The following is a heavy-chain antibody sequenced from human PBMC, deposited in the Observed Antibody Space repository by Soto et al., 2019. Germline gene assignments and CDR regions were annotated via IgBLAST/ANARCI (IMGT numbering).Heavy chain of an antibody. CDR2: ISYDGDNE. CDR1: GFSFSNYA. V-gene: IGHV3-30*03. CDR3: ARGDGDYYDGNGYLGRH. Sequence: PGGSLRLSCAASGFSFSNYAMHWVRQAPGKGLKWLAIISYDGDNEYYADYAKGRFTISRDNAKNTVYLQMNSLRAEETAVYYCARGDGDYYDGNGYLGRHWGQGTLVTVSS. D-gene: IGHD3-22*01. J-gene: IGHJ4*02.